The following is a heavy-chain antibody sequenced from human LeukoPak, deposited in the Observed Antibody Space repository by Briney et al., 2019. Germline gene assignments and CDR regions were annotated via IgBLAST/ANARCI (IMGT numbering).Heavy chain of an antibody. V-gene: IGHV4-34*01. CDR1: SGSFXXYY. D-gene: IGHD3-3*02. CDR2: INHSGST. J-gene: IGHJ4*02. CDR3: ARGRAFFD. Sequence: SGSFXXYYWNWIRQPPGKGLEWIGEINHSGSTNYNPSLKSRVTISLDTSKNQFSLKLSSVTAADTAVYYCARGRAFFDWGQGTLVTVSS.